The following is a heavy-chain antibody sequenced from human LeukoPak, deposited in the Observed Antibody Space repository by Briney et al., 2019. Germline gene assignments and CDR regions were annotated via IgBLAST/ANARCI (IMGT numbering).Heavy chain of an antibody. V-gene: IGHV1-8*01. J-gene: IGHJ4*02. CDR3: ARVLREGWYYYVLGG. CDR1: GYTFTSYD. CDR2: MNPNSGNT. D-gene: IGHD3-10*02. Sequence: ASVKVSCKASGYTFTSYDINWVRQATGQGLEWMGWMNPNSGNTGYAQKFQGRVTMTRNTSISTAYMELSSLGSEDTAVYYCARVLREGWYYYVLGGWGQGTLVTVSS.